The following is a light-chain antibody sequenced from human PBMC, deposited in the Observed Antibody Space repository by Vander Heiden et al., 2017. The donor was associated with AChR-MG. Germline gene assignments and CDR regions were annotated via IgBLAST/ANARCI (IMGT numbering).Light chain of an antibody. V-gene: IGLV2-14*01. CDR2: DVR. CDR3: SSYTSSSTS. J-gene: IGLJ2*01. CDR1: SSDVDGYSY. Sequence: QSALTQPASVSGSPGQSITISCTGTSSDVDGYSYGSVYQQNPGQAPKLMIYDVRKRPSGVSNRFSGSKSGNTASLTISVLQADDEADYYCSSYTSSSTSFGGGTKLTVL.